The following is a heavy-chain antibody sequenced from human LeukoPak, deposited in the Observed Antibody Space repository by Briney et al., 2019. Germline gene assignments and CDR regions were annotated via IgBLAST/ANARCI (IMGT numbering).Heavy chain of an antibody. CDR2: ISSSGSAM. Sequence: GGSLRLSCAASGFTFSDYYMTWIRQAPGKGLEWISYISSSGSAMYYADSVKGRFTISRDNAKNLLYLQMNSLRDEDTAVYHCARGSYRGPFDYWAQGTLVTVSS. J-gene: IGHJ4*02. CDR3: ARGSYRGPFDY. D-gene: IGHD1-14*01. CDR1: GFTFSDYY. V-gene: IGHV3-11*04.